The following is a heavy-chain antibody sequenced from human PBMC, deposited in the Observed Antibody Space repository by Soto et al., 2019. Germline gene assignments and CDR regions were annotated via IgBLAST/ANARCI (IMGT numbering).Heavy chain of an antibody. CDR1: GGSFSGYY. Sequence: SETLSLTCAVYGGSFSGYYWNWIRQPPGKGLEWIGEIDHSGYTTYTPSLTSRVTLSVDTSKYQFSLRLTSVTAADTAVYYCARVRDWFVPWGQRTLVTVSS. V-gene: IGHV4-34*01. CDR3: ARVRDWFVP. J-gene: IGHJ5*02. CDR2: IDHSGYT. D-gene: IGHD3-3*01.